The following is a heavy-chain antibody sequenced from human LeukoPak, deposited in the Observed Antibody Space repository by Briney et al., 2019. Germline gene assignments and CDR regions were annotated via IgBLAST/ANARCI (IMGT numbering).Heavy chain of an antibody. V-gene: IGHV4-34*01. CDR1: GGSFRGYY. J-gene: IGHJ4*02. Sequence: KPSETLSLTCAVYGGSFRGYYWSWIRQPPGKGLEWIGEINHSGSTNYNPSLKSRVTISVDTSKNQFSLKLSSVTAADTAVYYCARGPPYYYDSSGYYCRWGQGTLVTVSS. CDR3: ARGPPYYYDSSGYYCR. CDR2: INHSGST. D-gene: IGHD3-22*01.